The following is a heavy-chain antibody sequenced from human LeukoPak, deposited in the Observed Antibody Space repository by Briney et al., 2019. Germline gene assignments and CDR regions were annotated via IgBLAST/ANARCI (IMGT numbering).Heavy chain of an antibody. Sequence: GSSVKVSCKASGGTFSSYAITWVRQAPGQGLEWMGWISGYNGNTNYAQKFQGRVTMTTETSTSTAYMELRSLRSDDTAVYYCARTCSGSSCYVIYWGQGTLLTVSS. CDR1: GGTFSSYA. CDR3: ARTCSGSSCYVIY. V-gene: IGHV1-18*01. J-gene: IGHJ4*02. CDR2: ISGYNGNT. D-gene: IGHD2-2*01.